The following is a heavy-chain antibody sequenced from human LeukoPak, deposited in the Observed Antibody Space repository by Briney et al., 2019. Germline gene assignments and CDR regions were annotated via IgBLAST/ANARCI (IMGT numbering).Heavy chain of an antibody. J-gene: IGHJ6*03. CDR2: IYTSGST. D-gene: IGHD3-22*01. CDR1: GGSISSSSYY. V-gene: IGHV4-61*02. Sequence: PSETLSLTCTVSGGSISSSSYYWSWIRQPAGKGLEWIGRIYTSGSTNYNPSLKSRVTMSVDTSKNQFSLKLSSVTAADTAVYYCARDWYYYDSSVDYYYYMDVWGKGTTVTVSS. CDR3: ARDWYYYDSSVDYYYYMDV.